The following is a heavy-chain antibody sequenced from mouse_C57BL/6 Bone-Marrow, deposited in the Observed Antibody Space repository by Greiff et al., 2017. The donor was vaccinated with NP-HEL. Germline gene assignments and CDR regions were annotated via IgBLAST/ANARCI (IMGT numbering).Heavy chain of an antibody. CDR3: ARGDLLWSVGGY. V-gene: IGHV1-59*01. D-gene: IGHD2-1*01. CDR2: IDPSDSYT. CDR1: GYTFTSYW. J-gene: IGHJ2*01. Sequence: VQLQQPGAELVRPGTSVKLSCKASGYTFTSYWMHWVKQRPGQGLEWIGVIDPSDSYTNYNQKFQGKATLTVDTSSSTAYMQLSSLTSEASAVYSGARGDLLWSVGGYWGQGTTLTVSS.